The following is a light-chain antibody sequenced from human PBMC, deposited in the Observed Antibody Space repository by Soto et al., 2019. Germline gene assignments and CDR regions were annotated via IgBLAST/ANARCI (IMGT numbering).Light chain of an antibody. V-gene: IGLV2-14*01. J-gene: IGLJ1*01. CDR2: DVT. CDR3: SSFTSSMTNV. Sequence: QSALTQPASVSGSPGQSITISCTGTSSDVGGYNSVSWYQQHPGKAPKLILYDVTDRPSGVSYRFSGSKSGNTASLTISGLQAADEADYCCSSFTSSMTNVFGSGTKATVL. CDR1: SSDVGGYNS.